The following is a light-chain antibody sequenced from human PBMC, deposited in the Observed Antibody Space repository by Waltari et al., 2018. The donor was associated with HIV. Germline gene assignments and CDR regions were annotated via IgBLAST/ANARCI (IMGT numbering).Light chain of an antibody. J-gene: IGLJ2*01. V-gene: IGLV2-8*01. Sequence: QSALPQPPSASVSPGQSVTISCTGASSDLGVYNSVSWYQQLPGKAPKVIIAEVSKRSSGVPNRFSGSTSGNTASLTVSGLQADDEAEYFCSFYGGSNILVFGGGTKLTVL. CDR2: EVS. CDR1: SSDLGVYNS. CDR3: SFYGGSNILV.